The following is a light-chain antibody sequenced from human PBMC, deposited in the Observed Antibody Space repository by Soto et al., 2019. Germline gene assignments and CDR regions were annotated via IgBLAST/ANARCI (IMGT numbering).Light chain of an antibody. CDR3: HSYDISLTGYV. CDR1: SSNIGAGYD. Sequence: SVLTQPPSVSGAPGQSVTISCIGSSSNIGAGYDAQWYQQLPGTAPKPLIYGNNNRPSGVPDRFSGSKSGTSASLAITGLQAEDEADYYCHSYDISLTGYVLGTGTKVTVL. V-gene: IGLV1-40*01. J-gene: IGLJ1*01. CDR2: GNN.